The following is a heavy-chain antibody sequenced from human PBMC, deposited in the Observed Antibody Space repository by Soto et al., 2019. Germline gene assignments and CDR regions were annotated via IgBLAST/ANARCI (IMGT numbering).Heavy chain of an antibody. CDR3: ARYTYYDFWNPFDY. Sequence: PSETLSLTCAVYGGSFSGYYWSWIRQPPGKGLEWIGEINHSGSTNYNPSLKSRVTISVDTSKNQFSLKLSSVTAADTAVYYCARYTYYDFWNPFDYWGQGTLVTVSS. CDR2: INHSGST. V-gene: IGHV4-34*01. D-gene: IGHD3-3*01. CDR1: GGSFSGYY. J-gene: IGHJ4*02.